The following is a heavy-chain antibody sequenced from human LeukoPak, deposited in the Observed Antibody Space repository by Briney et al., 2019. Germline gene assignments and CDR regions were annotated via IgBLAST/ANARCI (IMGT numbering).Heavy chain of an antibody. CDR2: INHSGTT. CDR3: VLGYCSSSSCYAFDY. Sequence: SETLSLTCAVYGGSFSGYYWSWIRQPPGEGLEWIGEINHSGTTNYNPSLKSRVTISVDTSKNQFSLKLSSVTAADTAVYYCVLGYCSSSSCYAFDYWGQGTLVTVAS. V-gene: IGHV4-34*01. J-gene: IGHJ4*02. D-gene: IGHD2-2*01. CDR1: GGSFSGYY.